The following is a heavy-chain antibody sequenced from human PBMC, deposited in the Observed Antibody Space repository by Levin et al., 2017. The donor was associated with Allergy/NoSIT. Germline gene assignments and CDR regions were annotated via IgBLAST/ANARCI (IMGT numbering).Heavy chain of an antibody. J-gene: IGHJ6*02. CDR2: IYHSGST. CDR1: GYSISSGYY. CDR3: AREDYDFWFKHYGMDV. V-gene: IGHV4-38-2*02. D-gene: IGHD3-3*01. Sequence: GSLRLSCAVSGYSISSGYYWGWIRQPPGKGLEWIGSIYHSGSTYYNPSLKSRVTISVDTSKNQFSLKLSSVTAADTAVYYCAREDYDFWFKHYGMDVWGQGTTVTVSS.